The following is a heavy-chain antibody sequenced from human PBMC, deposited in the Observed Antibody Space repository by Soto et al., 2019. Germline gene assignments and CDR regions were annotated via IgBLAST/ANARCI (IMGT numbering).Heavy chain of an antibody. Sequence: GGSLRLSCAASGFTVSSNYMSWVRQASGKGLEWVSVIYSGGSTYYADSVKGRFAISRDNSKNTLYLQMNSLRAEDTAVYYCVRDGQMVRRDAIDISGQGTMVTVSS. V-gene: IGHV3-66*01. CDR2: IYSGGST. J-gene: IGHJ3*02. CDR3: VRDGQMVRRDAIDI. CDR1: GFTVSSNY. D-gene: IGHD6-13*01.